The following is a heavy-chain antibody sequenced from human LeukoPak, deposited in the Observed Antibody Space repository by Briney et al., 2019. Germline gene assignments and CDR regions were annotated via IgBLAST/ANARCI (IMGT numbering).Heavy chain of an antibody. D-gene: IGHD3-22*01. CDR2: ISCDGTNK. CDR1: GFTFSRYW. V-gene: IGHV3-30-3*01. Sequence: GGSLRLSCAASGFTFSRYWMHWVRQAPGKGLEWVAVISCDGTNKYYADSVKGRFTISRDNSKNTLYLQMDSLKTEDTAVYYCARALYYDRSPLDYWGQGTLVTVSS. J-gene: IGHJ4*02. CDR3: ARALYYDRSPLDY.